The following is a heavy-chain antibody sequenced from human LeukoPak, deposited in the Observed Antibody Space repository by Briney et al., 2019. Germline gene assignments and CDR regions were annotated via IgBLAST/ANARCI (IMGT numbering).Heavy chain of an antibody. CDR2: ISSSGSTI. CDR3: ARTYDSSGYYYSYYFDY. J-gene: IGHJ4*02. Sequence: GGSLRLSCAASGFTFSSYEMNWVRQAPGRGLEWVSYISSSGSTIYYADSVKGRFTISRDNAKNSLYLQMNSLRAEDTAVYYCARTYDSSGYYYSYYFDYWGQGTLVTVSS. CDR1: GFTFSSYE. V-gene: IGHV3-48*03. D-gene: IGHD3-22*01.